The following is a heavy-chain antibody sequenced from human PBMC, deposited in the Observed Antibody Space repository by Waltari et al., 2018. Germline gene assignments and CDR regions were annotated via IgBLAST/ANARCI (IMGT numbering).Heavy chain of an antibody. CDR3: ARTGGGSSGYYYYYYYMDV. J-gene: IGHJ6*03. D-gene: IGHD3-22*01. CDR1: GGSISSYY. V-gene: IGHV4-59*01. CDR2: IYYSGST. Sequence: QVQLQESGPGLVKPSETLSLTCTVSGGSISSYYWSWIRQPPGKGLEWVGCIYYSGSTNYNPSLKSRVTISVDTSKNQFSLKLSSVTAADTAVYYCARTGGGSSGYYYYYYYMDVWGKGTTVTVSS.